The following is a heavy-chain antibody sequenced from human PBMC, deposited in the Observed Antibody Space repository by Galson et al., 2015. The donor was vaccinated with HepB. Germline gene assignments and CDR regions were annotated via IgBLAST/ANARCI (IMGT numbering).Heavy chain of an antibody. CDR2: ISWNSGSI. Sequence: SLRLSCAASGFTFDDYAMHWVRQAPGKGLEWVSGISWNSGSIGYADSVKGRFTISRDNAKNSLYLQMNSLRGEDTALYYCAKDLGHDFFDYWGQGTLVTVSS. CDR3: AKDLGHDFFDY. J-gene: IGHJ4*02. D-gene: IGHD3-16*01. V-gene: IGHV3-9*01. CDR1: GFTFDDYA.